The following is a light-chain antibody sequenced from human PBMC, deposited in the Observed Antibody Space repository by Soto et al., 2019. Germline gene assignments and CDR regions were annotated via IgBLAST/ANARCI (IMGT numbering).Light chain of an antibody. Sequence: QSALTQPASVSGSPGQSITSSCTGTSSDVGGYNYVSWYQQHPGTAPKLMIYDVSNRPSGVSNRFSGSKSGNTASLTISGLQAEDEADYYCSSYTSSSTQVFGGGTKLTVL. CDR1: SSDVGGYNY. J-gene: IGLJ2*01. CDR3: SSYTSSSTQV. V-gene: IGLV2-14*01. CDR2: DVS.